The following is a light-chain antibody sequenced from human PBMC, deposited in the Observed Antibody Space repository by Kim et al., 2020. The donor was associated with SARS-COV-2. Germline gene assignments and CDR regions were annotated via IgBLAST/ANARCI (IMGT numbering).Light chain of an antibody. V-gene: IGKV2-30*01. J-gene: IGKJ5*01. Sequence: VVMTQSPLSLPVTLGQPASISCRSSQSLVYSDGNTYLNWFQQRPGQSPRRLIYKVSNRDSGVPDRFSGSGSGTDFTLKISRVEAEDVGVHYCMQGIHPITFGQGTRLEIK. CDR1: QSLVYSDGNTY. CDR2: KVS. CDR3: MQGIHPIT.